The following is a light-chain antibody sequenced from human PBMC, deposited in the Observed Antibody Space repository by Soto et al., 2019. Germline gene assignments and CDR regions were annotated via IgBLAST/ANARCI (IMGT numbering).Light chain of an antibody. V-gene: IGKV3-20*01. CDR2: GAS. CDR1: QSVSSSY. J-gene: IGKJ1*01. Sequence: EIVLTQYPCTLSLSPGERATLSCRASQSVSSSYLAWYQQKPGQAPRLPIYGASSRATGIPDRFSGSGSGTDFTLTISRLEPEDFAVYYSQQYRSSPRTFGQGTKVDIK. CDR3: QQYRSSPRT.